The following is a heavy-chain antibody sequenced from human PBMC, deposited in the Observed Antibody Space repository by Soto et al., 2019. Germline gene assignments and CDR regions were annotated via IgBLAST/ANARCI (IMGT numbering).Heavy chain of an antibody. CDR1: GYTFTSYG. Sequence: GASVKVSCKASGYTFTSYGISWVRQAPGQGLEWMGWISAYNGNTNYAQKLQGRVTMTTDTSTSTAYMELRSLRSDDTAVYYCARDTRSITIFGVVILGWFDPWGQGTLVTVSS. J-gene: IGHJ5*02. D-gene: IGHD3-3*01. V-gene: IGHV1-18*01. CDR2: ISAYNGNT. CDR3: ARDTRSITIFGVVILGWFDP.